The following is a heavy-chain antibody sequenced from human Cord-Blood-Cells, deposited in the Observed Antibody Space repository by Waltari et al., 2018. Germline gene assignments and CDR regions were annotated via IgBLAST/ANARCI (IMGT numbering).Heavy chain of an antibody. J-gene: IGHJ4*02. CDR1: GYSISSGYY. V-gene: IGHV4-38-2*02. D-gene: IGHD4-4*01. CDR3: ARVNYSNYFDY. Sequence: QVQLQESGPGLVKPSETLSLTCTVSGYSISSGYYWGWIRQPPGKGLEWIGSIYHSGSTYYNPSLKSRGTISVDTSKNQFSLKLSSVTAADTAVYYCARVNYSNYFDYWGQGTLVTVSS. CDR2: IYHSGST.